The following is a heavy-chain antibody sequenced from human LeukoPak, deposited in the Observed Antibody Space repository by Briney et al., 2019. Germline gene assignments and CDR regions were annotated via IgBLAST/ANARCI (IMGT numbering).Heavy chain of an antibody. D-gene: IGHD3-10*01. J-gene: IGHJ4*02. CDR1: GYTFTSYG. CDR3: ARDYAGVLLWFGELSWADY. CDR2: ISAYNGNT. Sequence: ASVKVSCKASGYTFTSYGISWVRQAPGQGLEWMGWISAYNGNTNYAQKLQGRVTMTTDTSTSTAYMELRSLRSDNTAVYYCARDYAGVLLWFGELSWADYWGQGTLVTVSS. V-gene: IGHV1-18*01.